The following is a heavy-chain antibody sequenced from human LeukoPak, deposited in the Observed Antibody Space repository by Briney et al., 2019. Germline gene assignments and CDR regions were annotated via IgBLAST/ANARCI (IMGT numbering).Heavy chain of an antibody. V-gene: IGHV4-30-2*01. CDR3: ASPRGGYDSSGYPFDY. J-gene: IGHJ4*02. Sequence: PSQTLSLTCTVSGGSISSGGYYWSWIRQPPGKGLEWIGYIYHSGSTYYNPSLKSRVTISVDRSKNQFSLKLSSVTAADTAVYYCASPRGGYDSSGYPFDYWGQGTLVTVSS. D-gene: IGHD3-22*01. CDR1: GGSISSGGYY. CDR2: IYHSGST.